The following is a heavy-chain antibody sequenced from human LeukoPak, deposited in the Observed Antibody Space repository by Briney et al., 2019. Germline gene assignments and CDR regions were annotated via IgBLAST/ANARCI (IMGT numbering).Heavy chain of an antibody. Sequence: LSLTCTVSGGSISSSSYYWTWIRQHPGKGLEWIGYIYYSGSTYYNPSLKSRVTISIDTSKNQFSLKLSSVTAADTAVYYCAREERVVATTTFDYWGQGTLVTVSS. J-gene: IGHJ4*02. V-gene: IGHV4-31*03. CDR3: AREERVVATTTFDY. CDR1: GGSISSSSYY. CDR2: IYYSGST. D-gene: IGHD5-12*01.